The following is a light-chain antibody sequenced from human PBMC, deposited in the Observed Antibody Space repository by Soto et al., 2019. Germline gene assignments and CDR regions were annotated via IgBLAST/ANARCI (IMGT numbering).Light chain of an antibody. CDR2: DAS. V-gene: IGKV3-11*01. Sequence: EIVLTQSPATLSLSPGERATLSCRASQSVSSYLAWYQQKPGQAPRLLIYDASNRATGIPARFSGSGSGTDFTLTISSLEPEDFALYYCEQRSNWVTFGQGTRLAIK. CDR1: QSVSSY. CDR3: EQRSNWVT. J-gene: IGKJ5*01.